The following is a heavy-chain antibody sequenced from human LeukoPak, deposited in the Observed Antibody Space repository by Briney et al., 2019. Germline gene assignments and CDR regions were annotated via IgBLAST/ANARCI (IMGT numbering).Heavy chain of an antibody. D-gene: IGHD5-12*01. J-gene: IGHJ4*02. V-gene: IGHV4-34*01. Sequence: GSLRLSCAASGFTFSSYWMTWVRQAPGKGLEWIGEINHSGSTNYNPSLKSRVTISVDTSKNQFSLKLSSVTAADTAVYYCARDLSVSGYDEHLDYWGQGTLVTVSS. CDR1: GFTFSSYW. CDR3: ARDLSVSGYDEHLDY. CDR2: INHSGST.